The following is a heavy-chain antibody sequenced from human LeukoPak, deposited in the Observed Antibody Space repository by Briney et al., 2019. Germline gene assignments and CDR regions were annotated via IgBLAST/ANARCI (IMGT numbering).Heavy chain of an antibody. V-gene: IGHV3-23*01. CDR3: ASLGRSSGPRWGAFDI. CDR1: GFTFSSYA. J-gene: IGHJ3*02. D-gene: IGHD6-19*01. CDR2: ISGSGGST. Sequence: GSLRLSCAASGFTFSSYAMSWVRQAPGKGLEWVSAISGSGGSTYYADSVKGRFTISRDNSKNTLYLQMNSLRAEDTAVYYCASLGRSSGPRWGAFDIWGQGTMVTVSS.